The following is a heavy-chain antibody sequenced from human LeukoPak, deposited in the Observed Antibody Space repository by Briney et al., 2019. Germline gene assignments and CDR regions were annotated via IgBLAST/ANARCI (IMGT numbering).Heavy chain of an antibody. V-gene: IGHV5-51*01. D-gene: IGHD3-22*01. CDR2: IYPGDSDT. CDR1: GYSFTSYW. J-gene: IGHJ4*02. Sequence: GESLKISCKGSGYSFTSYWIGWVRQMPGKGLEWMGIIYPGDSDTRYSPSFQGQFTISADKSISTAYLQWSSLKASDTAMYYCARTYYYDSSGYYYPFDYWGQGTLVTVPS. CDR3: ARTYYYDSSGYYYPFDY.